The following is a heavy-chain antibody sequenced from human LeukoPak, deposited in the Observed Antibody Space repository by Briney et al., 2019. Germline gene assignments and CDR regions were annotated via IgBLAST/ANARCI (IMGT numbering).Heavy chain of an antibody. V-gene: IGHV4-31*03. Sequence: PSETLSLTCTVSGGSISSGGYYWSWIRQHPGKGLEWIGYIYYSGSTYYNPSLKSRVTISVDTSKNQFSLKLSSVTAADTAVYYCARARTSTVLNWFDPWGQGTLVTVSS. D-gene: IGHD4-11*01. J-gene: IGHJ5*02. CDR1: GGSISSGGYY. CDR2: IYYSGST. CDR3: ARARTSTVLNWFDP.